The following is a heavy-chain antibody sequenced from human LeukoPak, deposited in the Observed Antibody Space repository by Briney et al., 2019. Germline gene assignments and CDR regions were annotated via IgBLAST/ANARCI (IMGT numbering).Heavy chain of an antibody. CDR1: GFPFSTFW. Sequence: GGSLRLSCEASGFPFSTFWMFWVRQPPGKGLEWVAKIQQDGSGEEYVDSVKGRFTISRDNAKNSLYLQMNSLRVEDTGVYYCARENWYRFDPWGQGTLVTVSS. CDR2: IQQDGSGE. D-gene: IGHD1-1*01. V-gene: IGHV3-7*01. CDR3: ARENWYRFDP. J-gene: IGHJ5*02.